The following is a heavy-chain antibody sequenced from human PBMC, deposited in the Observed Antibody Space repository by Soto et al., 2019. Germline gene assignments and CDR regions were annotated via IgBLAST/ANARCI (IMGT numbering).Heavy chain of an antibody. J-gene: IGHJ4*02. Sequence: QVQLVQSGAEVKKPGSSVKVSCKASGGTFSSYTISWVRQAPGQGLEWMGRIIPILGVANYAQNFQGRVTITWDQSTSTAYMELSSLGSEGTAVYYCASHDCGDPRWWGQGTLVTVSS. CDR3: ASHDCGDPRW. D-gene: IGHD4-17*01. CDR2: IIPILGVA. CDR1: GGTFSSYT. V-gene: IGHV1-69*02.